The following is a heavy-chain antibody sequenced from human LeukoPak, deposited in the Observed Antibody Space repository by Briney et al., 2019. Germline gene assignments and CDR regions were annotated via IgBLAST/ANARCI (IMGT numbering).Heavy chain of an antibody. J-gene: IGHJ5*02. Sequence: ASVKVPCKTSGCIFTTYAIHWVRQAPGRGLEWMGLINADDGNTGYSQRFQGRVTITRDTSANTAYMELSSLRFEDTAVYYCARGIVVKPSANWFDPWGQGTPVTVSS. CDR1: GCIFTTYA. V-gene: IGHV1-3*01. D-gene: IGHD2-2*01. CDR3: ARGIVVKPSANWFDP. CDR2: INADDGNT.